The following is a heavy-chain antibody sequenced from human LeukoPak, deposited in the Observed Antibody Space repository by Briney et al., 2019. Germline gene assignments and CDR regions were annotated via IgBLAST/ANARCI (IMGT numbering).Heavy chain of an antibody. D-gene: IGHD3-9*01. CDR1: GASIVGSY. CDR3: ARGRHYDITGFNPIYYFDS. CDR2: ICNTVDV. Sequence: SETLSLTCTVSGASIVGSYWTWIRQSPGEGLQYVGYICNTVDVNYSPSLKSRVTISIDMSRNQFSLTLNSVTTADTAIYYCARGRHYDITGFNPIYYFDSWGQGALVTVSS. J-gene: IGHJ4*02. V-gene: IGHV4-59*01.